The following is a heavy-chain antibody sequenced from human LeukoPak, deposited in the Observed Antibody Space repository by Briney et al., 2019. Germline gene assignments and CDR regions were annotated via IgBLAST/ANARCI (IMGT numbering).Heavy chain of an antibody. J-gene: IGHJ4*02. CDR2: IIPIFGTA. Sequence: GASVKVSCKASVYTFTGYYMHWVRQALGQGLEWMGGIIPIFGTANYAQKFQGRVTITADESTSTAYMELSSLRSEDTAVYYCAREYCSGGSCYRRFDYWGQGTLVTVSS. D-gene: IGHD2-15*01. V-gene: IGHV1-69*13. CDR3: AREYCSGGSCYRRFDY. CDR1: VYTFTGYY.